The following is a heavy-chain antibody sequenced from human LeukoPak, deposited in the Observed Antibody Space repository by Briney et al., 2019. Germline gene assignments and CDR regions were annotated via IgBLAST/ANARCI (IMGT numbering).Heavy chain of an antibody. D-gene: IGHD6-19*01. Sequence: SETLSLTCTVSGYCISSGYYWGWIRQPPGKGLEWFGSIYHSGSTYYNPSLKSRVTISVDTSKNQFSLKLSSVTAADTAVYYCARDGIAVAGSQGYYGMDVWGQGTTVTVSS. J-gene: IGHJ6*02. CDR1: GYCISSGYY. CDR2: IYHSGST. V-gene: IGHV4-38-2*02. CDR3: ARDGIAVAGSQGYYGMDV.